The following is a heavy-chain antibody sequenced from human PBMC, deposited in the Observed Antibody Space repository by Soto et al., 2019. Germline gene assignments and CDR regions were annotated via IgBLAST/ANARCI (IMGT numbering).Heavy chain of an antibody. CDR1: GYTFTSYG. CDR3: ARVTQIVHPNLTNFDY. Sequence: QVQLVQSGAEVKKPGASVKVSCKASGYTFTSYGISWVRQAPGQGLEWMGWISAYNGNTNYAQKLQGRVTMTTDTSTSTAYLELMSLRSDDTAVYYCARVTQIVHPNLTNFDYWGQGTLVTVSS. J-gene: IGHJ4*02. V-gene: IGHV1-18*01. CDR2: ISAYNGNT. D-gene: IGHD3-22*01.